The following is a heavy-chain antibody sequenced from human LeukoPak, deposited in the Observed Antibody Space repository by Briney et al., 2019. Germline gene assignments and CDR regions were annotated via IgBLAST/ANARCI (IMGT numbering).Heavy chain of an antibody. J-gene: IGHJ5*02. Sequence: GGSPRLSCAASGFTFSSYAMSWVRQAPGKGLEWVSAISGSGGSTYYADSVKGRFTISRDNSKNTLYLQMNSLRAEDTAVYYCAKGKLRFLEDNWFDPWGQGTLVTVSS. CDR3: AKGKLRFLEDNWFDP. V-gene: IGHV3-23*01. CDR1: GFTFSSYA. D-gene: IGHD3-3*01. CDR2: ISGSGGST.